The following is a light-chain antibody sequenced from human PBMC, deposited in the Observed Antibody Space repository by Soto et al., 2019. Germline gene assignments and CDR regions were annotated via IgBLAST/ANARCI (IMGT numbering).Light chain of an antibody. CDR1: QSVHSK. V-gene: IGKV3-15*01. J-gene: IGKJ5*01. CDR2: GAS. CDR3: QQYNNWPPIT. Sequence: ERVMTQSPATVSVSAGERATLYCRASQSVHSKSASHQQTPRQAPSLLIYGASTRATGIPARFSGSGSGTEFTLTIRSLQPEDFALYFCQQYNNWPPITFCHGTRLEI.